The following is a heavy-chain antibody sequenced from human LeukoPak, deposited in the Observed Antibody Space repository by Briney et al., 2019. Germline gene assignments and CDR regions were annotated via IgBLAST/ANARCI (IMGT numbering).Heavy chain of an antibody. CDR2: IHYSGST. D-gene: IGHD6-13*01. Sequence: SETLSLTCTVSGGSISSYYWSWIRQPPGKGLEWIGYIHYSGSTNYNPSLKSRVTMSVDTSKNQFSLRLSSVTAANTAVYYCARAGSGIAADIDYWGQGTLVTVSS. V-gene: IGHV4-59*01. J-gene: IGHJ4*02. CDR3: ARAGSGIAADIDY. CDR1: GGSISSYY.